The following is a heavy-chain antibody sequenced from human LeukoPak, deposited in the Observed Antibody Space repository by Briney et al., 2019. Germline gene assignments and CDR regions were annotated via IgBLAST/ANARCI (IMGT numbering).Heavy chain of an antibody. Sequence: KTGGSLRLSCAASGFTFSSYAMSWVRQAPGKGLEWVSAISGSGGSTYYADSVKGRFTISRDNSKNTLYLQMNSLRAEDTAVYYCARAGFTFSDYFGSFFDYWGQGTLVTVSS. D-gene: IGHD3-10*01. CDR2: ISGSGGST. CDR1: GFTFSSYA. J-gene: IGHJ4*02. V-gene: IGHV3-23*01. CDR3: ARAGFTFSDYFGSFFDY.